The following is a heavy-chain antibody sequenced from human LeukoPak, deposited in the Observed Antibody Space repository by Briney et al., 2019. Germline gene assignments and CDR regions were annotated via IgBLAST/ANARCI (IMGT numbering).Heavy chain of an antibody. CDR3: AREGAARPVPWLRTYYYYMDV. V-gene: IGHV3-9*01. CDR1: GFTFDDYA. CDR2: ISWNSSYI. D-gene: IGHD6-6*01. J-gene: IGHJ6*03. Sequence: PGGSLRLSCAASGFTFDDYAMHWVRQAPGKGLEWVSGISWNSSYIYYADSVKGRFTISRDNAKNSLYLQMNSLRAEDTAVYYCAREGAARPVPWLRTYYYYMDVWGKGTTVTVSS.